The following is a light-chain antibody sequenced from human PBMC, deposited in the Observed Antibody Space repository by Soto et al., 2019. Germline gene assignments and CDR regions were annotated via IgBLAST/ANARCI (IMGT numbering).Light chain of an antibody. J-gene: IGKJ1*01. CDR3: QKYNSAPWT. Sequence: DIQMTQSPSSVSASVGDRVTITCRASQGISDYLAWYQQIPGKVPKLLIYGASTLHSGVPSRFSGSGSGTEFTLTISSMQPEDVATYYCQKYNSAPWTFGLGTTVEIQ. CDR2: GAS. CDR1: QGISDY. V-gene: IGKV1-27*01.